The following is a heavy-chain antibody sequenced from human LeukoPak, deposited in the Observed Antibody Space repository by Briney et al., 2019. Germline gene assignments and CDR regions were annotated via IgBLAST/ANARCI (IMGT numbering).Heavy chain of an antibody. CDR1: GYRFTSYW. D-gene: IGHD2-2*01. CDR3: ARRGGYCSSTSCYPRNWFDP. V-gene: IGHV5-51*01. CDR2: IYPGDSDT. J-gene: IGHJ5*02. Sequence: HGESLKISCKGSGYRFTSYWIAWVRQMPGKGLEWMGIIYPGDSDTRYSPSFQGQVTISADKSISTAYLQWSSLKASDTAMYYCARRGGYCSSTSCYPRNWFDPWGQGTLVTVSS.